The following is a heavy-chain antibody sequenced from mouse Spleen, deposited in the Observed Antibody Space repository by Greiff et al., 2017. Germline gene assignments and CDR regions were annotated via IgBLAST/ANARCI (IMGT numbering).Heavy chain of an antibody. J-gene: IGHJ4*01. CDR1: GYTFTNYW. V-gene: IGHV1-63*02. Sequence: VQLQQSGAELVRPGTSVKISCKASGYTFTNYWLGWVKQRPGHGLEWIGDIYPGGGYTNYNEKFKGKATLTADTSSSTAYMQLSSLTSEDSAVYFCARSPMITNAMDYWGQGTSVTVSS. D-gene: IGHD2-4*01. CDR3: ARSPMITNAMDY. CDR2: IYPGGGYT.